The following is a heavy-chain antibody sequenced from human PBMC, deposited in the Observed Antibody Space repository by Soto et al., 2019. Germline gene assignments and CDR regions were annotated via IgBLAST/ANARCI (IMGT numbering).Heavy chain of an antibody. CDR1: GYTFTTYG. CDR3: AWGSGADYYFDY. CDR2: ISTYNDNT. Sequence: QVQLVQSGAEVKKPGASVKVSCKASGYTFTTYGITWVRQAPGQGLQWMGWISTYNDNTNYAQKFQGRVTMTTDTYESTAYMELRSLRSDDTAVYYCAWGSGADYYFDYWGQGNLVTVSS. D-gene: IGHD3-16*01. V-gene: IGHV1-18*01. J-gene: IGHJ4*02.